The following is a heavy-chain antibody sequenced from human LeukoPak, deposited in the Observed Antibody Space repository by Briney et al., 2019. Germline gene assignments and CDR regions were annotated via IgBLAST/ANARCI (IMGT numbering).Heavy chain of an antibody. CDR1: GFTFSSYA. CDR3: ASSRSTEEYYFDY. CDR2: ISYDGSNK. Sequence: GGSLRLSCAASGFTFSSYAMHWVRQAPGKGLEWVAVISYDGSNKYYADSVKGQFTISGDNSKNTLYLQMNSLRAEDTAVYYCASSRSTEEYYFDYWGQGTLVTVSS. J-gene: IGHJ4*02. D-gene: IGHD1-14*01. V-gene: IGHV3-30*04.